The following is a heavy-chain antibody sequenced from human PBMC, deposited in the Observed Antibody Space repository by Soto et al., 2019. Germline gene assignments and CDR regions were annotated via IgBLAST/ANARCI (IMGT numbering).Heavy chain of an antibody. CDR2: ISSSGGST. J-gene: IGHJ4*02. CDR3: AKGGGSYSSSCSVS. D-gene: IGHD6-13*01. CDR1: GFTFSGYA. V-gene: IGHV3-23*01. Sequence: VQLLESGGGLVQPGGSLRLSCAASGFTFSGYAMSWVRQAPGKGLEWVSAISSSGGSTYYADSVKGRFTISRDNSKNTLYLQMNSLRAEDTALYYCAKGGGSYSSSCSVSWGQGTLVSVSS.